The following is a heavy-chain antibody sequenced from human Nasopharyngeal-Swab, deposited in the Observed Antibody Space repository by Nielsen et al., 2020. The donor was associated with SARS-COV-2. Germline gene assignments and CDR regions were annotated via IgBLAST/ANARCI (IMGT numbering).Heavy chain of an antibody. D-gene: IGHD5-18*01. Sequence: GESLKISCAASGFTFSDYYMSWIRQAPGKGLEWASYISSSGSTIYYADSVKGRFTISRDNAKNSLYLQMNSLRAEDTAVYYCAKAGGYSSAVAFDIWGQGTMVTVSS. CDR2: ISSSGSTI. J-gene: IGHJ3*02. CDR1: GFTFSDYY. CDR3: AKAGGYSSAVAFDI. V-gene: IGHV3-11*04.